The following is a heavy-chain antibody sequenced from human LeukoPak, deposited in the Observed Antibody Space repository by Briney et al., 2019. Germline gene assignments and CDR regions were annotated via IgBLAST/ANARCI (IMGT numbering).Heavy chain of an antibody. CDR3: ARANMVFGVDIEQNWFDL. D-gene: IGHD3-3*01. J-gene: IGHJ5*02. CDR1: GDTFNRHG. V-gene: IGHV1-18*01. Sequence: ASGKVSCNASGDTFNRHGINWVRQAPGQGLEWMGWISGYNGNTNYERKVQGRVTLTRDESTSTAYMELRNLRSDDTAVYFCARANMVFGVDIEQNWFDLWGQGTRVIVSS. CDR2: ISGYNGNT.